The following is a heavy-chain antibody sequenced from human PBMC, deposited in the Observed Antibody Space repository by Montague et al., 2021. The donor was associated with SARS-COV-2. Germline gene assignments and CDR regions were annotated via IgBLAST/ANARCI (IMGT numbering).Heavy chain of an antibody. V-gene: IGHV4-34*01. J-gene: IGHJ4*02. CDR2: IDHSGNT. Sequence: SETLSLTCAVYRGSFHIFSWGWLRQSPGKGLEWIGEIDHSGNTNYNPSLKSRVTISVDTSKNQFSLNLTSVTAADTAMYYCARGSRVVGITPGFRYWGQGTQVAVSS. CDR1: RGSFHIFS. CDR3: ARGSRVVGITPGFRY. D-gene: IGHD2-21*01.